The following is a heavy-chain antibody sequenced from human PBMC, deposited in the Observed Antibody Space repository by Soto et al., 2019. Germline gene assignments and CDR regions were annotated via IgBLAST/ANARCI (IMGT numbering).Heavy chain of an antibody. J-gene: IGHJ4*02. CDR1: GYTLTNFY. Sequence: ASVKVSCKASGYTLTNFYIHRVRQAPGQGLEWMGIINPNGGSTNYAHNFQGRVTITRDTSTSTVYMDRSSLRSEDTAVYYCARGFGAGDYWGRGTLVTVSS. CDR3: ARGFGAGDY. V-gene: IGHV1-46*03. D-gene: IGHD3-10*01. CDR2: INPNGGST.